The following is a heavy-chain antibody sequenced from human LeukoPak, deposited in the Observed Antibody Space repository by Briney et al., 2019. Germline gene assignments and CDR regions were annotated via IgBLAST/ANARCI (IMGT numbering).Heavy chain of an antibody. CDR3: ARSDLATITAGPFEY. V-gene: IGHV1-18*01. CDR2: ISGHQGNT. CDR1: GYTFSTYG. J-gene: IGHJ4*02. Sequence: ASVKVSCKASGYTFSTYGITWVRQAPGQGLEWMGWISGHQGNTEYAQNFQGRVTMTTDTSTSTAYMDLRSLRSDDTAIYFCARSDLATITAGPFEYWGQGTLVAVSS. D-gene: IGHD5-24*01.